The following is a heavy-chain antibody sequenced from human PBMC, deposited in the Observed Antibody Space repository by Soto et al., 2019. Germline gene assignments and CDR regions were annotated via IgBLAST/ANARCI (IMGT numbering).Heavy chain of an antibody. Sequence: PWGSRRLSCSASGFTFSSYSMRWVRQAPGKGLEFVSVIRNNGIITYYADSVKGRFTISRDNSKNKLSLQMRSLRPEDTAVYYCVKGGTSVSSAGCEYWGLGNLVSVPA. J-gene: IGHJ4*01. V-gene: IGHV3-64D*06. CDR3: VKGGTSVSSAGCEY. CDR2: IRNNGIIT. D-gene: IGHD3-22*01. CDR1: GFTFSSYS.